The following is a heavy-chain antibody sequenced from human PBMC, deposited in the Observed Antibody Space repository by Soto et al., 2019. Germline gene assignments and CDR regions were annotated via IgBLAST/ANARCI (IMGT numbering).Heavy chain of an antibody. V-gene: IGHV3-23*01. CDR1: GFTFSAYA. CDR3: AGGTYGNGWDY. Sequence: EVPLLESGGGLVQPGGSLRLSCAASGFTFSAYALNWVRQAPGRGLEWVSGINNGGDSTNYADSLRGRFTISRDNSKKTPSRQMNSLGAEDTAVYFCAGGTYGNGWDYWGQGTLVTVSS. D-gene: IGHD6-19*01. CDR2: INNGGDST. J-gene: IGHJ4*02.